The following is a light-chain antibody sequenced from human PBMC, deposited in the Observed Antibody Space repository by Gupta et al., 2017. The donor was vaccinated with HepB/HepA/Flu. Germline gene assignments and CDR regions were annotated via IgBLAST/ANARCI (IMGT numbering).Light chain of an antibody. CDR3: SSYAGSDNLGV. J-gene: IGLJ3*02. V-gene: IGLV2-8*01. Sequence: QSALTQPPSASGAPGQSVTISCTGTSRDVGDYNYVSWYQHHPGKAPKLIIYEVIKRPSGVPDRLSGSKSGNTASLTVSGLQTEDEADYYCSSYAGSDNLGVFGGGTKLTVL. CDR1: SRDVGDYNY. CDR2: EVI.